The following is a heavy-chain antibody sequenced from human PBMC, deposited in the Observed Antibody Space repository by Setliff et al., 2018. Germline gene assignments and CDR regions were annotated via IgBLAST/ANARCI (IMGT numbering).Heavy chain of an antibody. V-gene: IGHV1-69*15. CDR3: ARLTLGGYADYGTVAFRFDS. CDR2: VIPVFRTA. J-gene: IGHJ5*01. D-gene: IGHD4-17*01. CDR1: GGTFRSDG. Sequence: ASGGTFRSDGFNWVRQAPGQGLEWMGRVIPVFRTANYAQKFQGRVTISADESTSTAYMEVNSLRSEDTAMYYCARLTLGGYADYGTVAFRFDSWGQGTLVTVSS.